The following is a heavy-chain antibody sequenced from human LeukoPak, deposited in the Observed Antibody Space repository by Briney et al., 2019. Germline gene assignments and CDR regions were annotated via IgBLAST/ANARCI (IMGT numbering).Heavy chain of an antibody. V-gene: IGHV3-9*01. CDR2: ISWNSGSI. J-gene: IGHJ4*02. CDR3: ARDVRTDYYDSSGYLDY. Sequence: PSRSLGLSCAASGFTFDDYAMHWVRQAPGKGLEWVSGISWNSGSIGYADSVKGRFTISRDNAKNSLYLQMNSLRAEETAEYFCARDVRTDYYDSSGYLDYWGQGTLVTVSS. CDR1: GFTFDDYA. D-gene: IGHD3-22*01.